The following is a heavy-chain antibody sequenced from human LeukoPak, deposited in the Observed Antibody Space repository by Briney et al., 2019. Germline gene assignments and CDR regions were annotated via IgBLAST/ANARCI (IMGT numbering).Heavy chain of an antibody. D-gene: IGHD3-22*01. V-gene: IGHV3-23*01. J-gene: IGHJ4*02. CDR2: ISGSGGST. Sequence: ETLSLTCTVSGGSISSYYWSWVRQAAGKGLEWVSAISGSGGSTYYADSVKGRFTISRDNSKNTLYLQMNSLRAEDTAVYYCANFYDSSGYGTNYWGQGTLVTVSS. CDR3: ANFYDSSGYGTNY. CDR1: GGSISSYY.